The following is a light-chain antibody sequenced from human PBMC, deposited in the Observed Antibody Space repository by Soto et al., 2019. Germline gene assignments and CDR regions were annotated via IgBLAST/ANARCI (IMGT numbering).Light chain of an antibody. J-gene: IGLJ1*01. CDR1: SSDVGGYNY. Sequence: QSALTQPASVSGSPGQSITISCTGTSSDVGGYNYVSWYQQYPGKAPKLMIYDVSNRPSGVSNRFSGSKSGNTASLTISGPQAEDGGDNYCPSYTTSSTLVFGTGTKGTFL. CDR3: PSYTTSSTLV. CDR2: DVS. V-gene: IGLV2-14*01.